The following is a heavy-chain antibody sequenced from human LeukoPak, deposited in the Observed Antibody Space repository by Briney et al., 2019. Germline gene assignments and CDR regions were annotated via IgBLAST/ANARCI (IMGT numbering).Heavy chain of an antibody. CDR3: ARDIIAAAAPEGYFDY. V-gene: IGHV1-18*01. CDR2: ISAYNGNT. D-gene: IGHD6-13*01. J-gene: IGHJ4*02. Sequence: APVKVSCKASGYTFTSYGISWVRQAPGQGLEWMGWISAYNGNTNYAQKLQGRVTMTTDTSTSTAYMELRSLRSDDTAVYYCARDIIAAAAPEGYFDYWGQGTLVTVSS. CDR1: GYTFTSYG.